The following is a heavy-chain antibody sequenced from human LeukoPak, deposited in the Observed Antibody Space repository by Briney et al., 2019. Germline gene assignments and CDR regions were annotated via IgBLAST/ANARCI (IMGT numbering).Heavy chain of an antibody. J-gene: IGHJ6*03. D-gene: IGHD4-17*01. Sequence: SETLSLTCTVSGGYIGSYYWSWIRQPTGKGLEWIGRIHTSENTDYNPSLKSRVTMSVDMSTSQFSLRLTSVTAADTAVYYCAREGDYGDYSKSFYYMDVWGKGTTVTVSS. CDR1: GGYIGSYY. CDR3: AREGDYGDYSKSFYYMDV. CDR2: IHTSENT. V-gene: IGHV4-4*07.